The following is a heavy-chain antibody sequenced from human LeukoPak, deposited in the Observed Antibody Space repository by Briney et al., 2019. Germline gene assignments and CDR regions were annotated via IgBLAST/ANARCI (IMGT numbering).Heavy chain of an antibody. CDR2: ISSRSSHI. D-gene: IGHD7-27*01. V-gene: IGHV3-21*01. CDR1: GFTFSRYN. CDR3: ASEILGYDAFDM. J-gene: IGHJ3*02. Sequence: GGSLRLSCAASGFTFSRYNMNWVRQAPGKGLEWVSSISSRSSHINYADSVKGRFTISRDNAKNSLYLQMNSLRDEDTAVYYCASEILGYDAFDMWGQGTMVTVSS.